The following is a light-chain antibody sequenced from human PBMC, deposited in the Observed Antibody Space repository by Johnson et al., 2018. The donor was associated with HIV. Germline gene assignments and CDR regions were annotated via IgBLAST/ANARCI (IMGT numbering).Light chain of an antibody. CDR2: DNN. CDR1: SSNIGNNY. Sequence: HSVLTQPPSVSAAPGQKVTISCSGSSSNIGNNYVSWYQQLPGTAPKLLIYDNNKRPSGIPDRFSGSKSGTSATLGITGLQTGAEADYYCGTWDSGLSGGLYLFGPGTKVTVL. J-gene: IGLJ1*01. V-gene: IGLV1-51*01. CDR3: GTWDSGLSGGLYL.